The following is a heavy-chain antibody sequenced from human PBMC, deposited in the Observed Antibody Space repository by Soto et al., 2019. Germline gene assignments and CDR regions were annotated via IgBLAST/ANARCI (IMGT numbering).Heavy chain of an antibody. V-gene: IGHV3-11*06. CDR2: ISSSSSYT. CDR1: GFTFSDYY. J-gene: IGHJ5*02. CDR3: ARGGWYLYNWFDP. Sequence: GGSLRLSCTASGFTFSDYYMSWIRQAPGKGLEWVSYISSSSSYTNYADSVKGRFTISRDNAKNSLYLQMNSLRAEDAAVYYCARGGWYLYNWFDPWGQGTMVTVSS. D-gene: IGHD6-19*01.